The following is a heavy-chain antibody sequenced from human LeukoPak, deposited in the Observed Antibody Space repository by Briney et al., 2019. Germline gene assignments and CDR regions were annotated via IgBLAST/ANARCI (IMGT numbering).Heavy chain of an antibody. V-gene: IGHV3-48*01. CDR2: ISSSSNTI. CDR3: ANRPRGPGIAAGGFDY. J-gene: IGHJ4*02. D-gene: IGHD6-13*01. Sequence: GGSLRLSCAASGFSFSTYSMNWVRQAPGKGLEWVSYISSSSNTIYYTDSVKGRFTISRDNAKNSLYLQMNSLRAEDTAVYYCANRPRGPGIAAGGFDYWGQGTLVTVSS. CDR1: GFSFSTYS.